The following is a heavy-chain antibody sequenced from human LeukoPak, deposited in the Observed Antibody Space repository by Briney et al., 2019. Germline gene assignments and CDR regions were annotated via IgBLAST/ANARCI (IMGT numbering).Heavy chain of an antibody. Sequence: GGSRSLSWAASELTVSSNSMTWVGKPQGKGLEWSSVIYSGGSTYYADSVKGRFTISRDNSKNTLYLQMNSLRAEDTAVYYCARERNVDTAMATFDYWGQGTLVTVSS. V-gene: IGHV3-66*01. CDR3: ARERNVDTAMATFDY. J-gene: IGHJ4*02. CDR2: IYSGGST. D-gene: IGHD5-18*01. CDR1: ELTVSSNS.